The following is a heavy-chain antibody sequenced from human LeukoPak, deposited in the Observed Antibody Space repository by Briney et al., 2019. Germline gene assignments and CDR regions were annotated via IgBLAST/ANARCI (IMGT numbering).Heavy chain of an antibody. CDR2: VSGSGVST. V-gene: IGHV3-23*01. CDR1: GFTFSSYA. CDR3: AKRSSGDDY. D-gene: IGHD6-19*01. Sequence: GGSLRLSCAASGFTFSSYAMTWVRQAPGKGLEWVSAVSGSGVSTYYAVSVKGRFTISRDNSKNTLYLQMNSLRAEDTAVYYCAKRSSGDDYWGQGTLVTVS. J-gene: IGHJ4*02.